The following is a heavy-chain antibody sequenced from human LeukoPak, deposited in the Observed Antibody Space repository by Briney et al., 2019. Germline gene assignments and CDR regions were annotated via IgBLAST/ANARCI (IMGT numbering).Heavy chain of an antibody. J-gene: IGHJ4*02. V-gene: IGHV1-2*02. CDR2: INPNSGGT. CDR1: GYTFTGYY. Sequence: GASVKVFCKASGYTFTGYYMHWVRQAPGQGLEWMGWINPNSGGTNYAQKFQGRVTMTRDTSISTAYMELSRLRSDDTAVYYCAREDDYGDFWAPTLGYWGQGTLVTVSS. D-gene: IGHD4-17*01. CDR3: AREDDYGDFWAPTLGY.